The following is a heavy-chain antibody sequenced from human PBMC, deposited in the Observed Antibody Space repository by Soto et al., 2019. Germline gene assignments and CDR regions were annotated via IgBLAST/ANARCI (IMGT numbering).Heavy chain of an antibody. J-gene: IGHJ4*02. CDR3: SAHLRFLEWLNDY. Sequence: PGGSRRLSCAASGFNFSSYAISWVRQAPGKGLEWVSAISGSGGSTYYADSVKGRFTISRDNSKNTLYLQMNSLRAEDTAVYYCSAHLRFLEWLNDYWGQGTLDTVSS. D-gene: IGHD3-3*01. CDR2: ISGSGGST. V-gene: IGHV3-23*01. CDR1: GFNFSSYA.